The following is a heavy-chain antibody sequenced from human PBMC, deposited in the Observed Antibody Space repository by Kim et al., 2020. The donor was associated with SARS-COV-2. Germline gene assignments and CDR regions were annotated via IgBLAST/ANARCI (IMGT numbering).Heavy chain of an antibody. V-gene: IGHV4-59*01. CDR3: AREDCSGGSCYWDI. J-gene: IGHJ3*02. CDR1: GGSISSYY. CDR2: IYYSGST. Sequence: SETLSLTCTVSGGSISSYYWSWIRQPPGKGLEWIGYIYYSGSTNYNPSLKSRVTISVDTSKNQFSLKLSSVTAADTAVYYCAREDCSGGSCYWDIWGQGTMVTVSS. D-gene: IGHD2-15*01.